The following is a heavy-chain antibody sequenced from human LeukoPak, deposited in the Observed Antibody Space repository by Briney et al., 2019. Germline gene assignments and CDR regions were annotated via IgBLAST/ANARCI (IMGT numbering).Heavy chain of an antibody. CDR1: GGSFSGYC. CDR3: ARDFGRWIQSKPPYLDY. V-gene: IGHV4-34*01. J-gene: IGHJ4*02. Sequence: SETLPLTCAVYGGSFSGYCWSWIRQPPGKGLEWVGEINHSGSTSYNPSLKSRVIISVDTSKNQFSLKLTSVTAADTALYYCARDFGRWIQSKPPYLDYWGQGLLVTVSS. CDR2: INHSGST. D-gene: IGHD5-24*01.